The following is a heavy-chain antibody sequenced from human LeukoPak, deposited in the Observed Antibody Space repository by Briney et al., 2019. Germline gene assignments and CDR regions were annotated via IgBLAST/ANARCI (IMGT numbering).Heavy chain of an antibody. V-gene: IGHV3-11*04. CDR3: ATSRSFDH. CDR1: GFTLSDYY. CDR2: ISSTGNTI. Sequence: PGGSLRLSCAASGFTLSDYYINWIRQAPGKGLEWVSYISSTGNTIYYADSVKGRFTISRDNAKNSLYLQMNSLRAEDTAVYYCATSRSFDHWGQGTLVTVFS. J-gene: IGHJ4*02.